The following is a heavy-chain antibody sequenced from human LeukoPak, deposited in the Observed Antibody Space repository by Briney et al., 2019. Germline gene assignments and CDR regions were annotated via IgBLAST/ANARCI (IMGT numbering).Heavy chain of an antibody. V-gene: IGHV4-38-2*02. CDR1: GYSISSGYY. Sequence: SETLSLTCTVSGYSISSGYYWGWIRQPPGKGLEWIGSMHHSGSTYYNPSLASRLTISVDPSKNQFPLELSSVPAADTAVYHCARYSSGWYGSYWYFDLWGRGTLVAVSS. D-gene: IGHD6-19*01. J-gene: IGHJ2*01. CDR2: MHHSGST. CDR3: ARYSSGWYGSYWYFDL.